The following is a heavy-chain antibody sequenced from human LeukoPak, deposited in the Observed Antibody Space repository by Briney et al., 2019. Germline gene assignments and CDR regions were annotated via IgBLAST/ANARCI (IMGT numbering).Heavy chain of an antibody. CDR3: ARVGGHCTSTSCPPPDY. V-gene: IGHV3-21*01. CDR1: GFTFSSYN. D-gene: IGHD2-2*01. Sequence: PGGSLRLSCAASGFTFSSYNMDWVRQAPGKGLEWVLFIDSSSRYIYQADSVKGRFTISRDNAKSSVFLQMNSLRAEDTAVYYCARVGGHCTSTSCPPPDYWGQGTLVTVSS. CDR2: IDSSSRYI. J-gene: IGHJ4*02.